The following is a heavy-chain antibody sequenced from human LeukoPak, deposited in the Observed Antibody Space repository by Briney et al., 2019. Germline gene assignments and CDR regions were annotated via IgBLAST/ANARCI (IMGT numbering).Heavy chain of an antibody. J-gene: IGHJ4*02. Sequence: GGSLRLSCAASGFTFSSYSMNWVRQAPGKGLEWVSSISSSSSYIYYADSVKGRFTISRDNAKNSLYLQMNSLRAEDTAAYYCARDYYGSGSVLDYWGQGTLVTVSS. V-gene: IGHV3-21*01. CDR1: GFTFSSYS. CDR2: ISSSSSYI. D-gene: IGHD3-10*01. CDR3: ARDYYGSGSVLDY.